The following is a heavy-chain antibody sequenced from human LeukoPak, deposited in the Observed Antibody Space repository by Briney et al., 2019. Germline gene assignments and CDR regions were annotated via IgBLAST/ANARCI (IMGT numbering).Heavy chain of an antibody. V-gene: IGHV3-30*18. J-gene: IGHJ5*02. D-gene: IGHD2-8*01. CDR1: GFTFSSYG. CDR3: GKAVYGTNAGRRALNWCDP. CDR2: ISYDGSNK. Sequence: GGSLRLSCAASGFTFSSYGIHWVRQAPGKGLEWVAVISYDGSNKYYADSVKGRFTISRDNSKNTVYLQMSSLRVEDTAVYYCGKAVYGTNAGRRALNWCDPWGQGTLVTVSS.